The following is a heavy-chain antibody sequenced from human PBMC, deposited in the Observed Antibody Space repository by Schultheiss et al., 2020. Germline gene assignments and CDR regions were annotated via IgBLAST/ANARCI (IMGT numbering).Heavy chain of an antibody. J-gene: IGHJ6*02. Sequence: SETLSLTCTVSGGSISSGGYYWSWIRQHPGKGLEWIGSIYYSGSTYYDPSLKSRVTISLDTSKNQFSLKVSSVTAADTAVYYCARAPPWGVMGRYYYYGMEVWGQGTTVTVSS. V-gene: IGHV4-39*01. CDR1: GGSISSGGYY. D-gene: IGHD3-16*01. CDR2: IYYSGST. CDR3: ARAPPWGVMGRYYYYGMEV.